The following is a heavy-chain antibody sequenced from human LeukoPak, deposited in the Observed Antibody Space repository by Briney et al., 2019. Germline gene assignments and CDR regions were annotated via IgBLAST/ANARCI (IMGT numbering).Heavy chain of an antibody. CDR1: GFTFSNAW. J-gene: IGHJ6*03. Sequence: PGGSLRLSCAAYGFTFSNAWMSWVRKAPGKGLEWVGRIKSKTNGGTTDYAAPVKGRFTISRNDSKNTLYMQMNSLKTEDTAVYYCATPLPGGWDYYYYYYMDVWGKGTTVTVSS. CDR3: ATPLPGGWDYYYYYYMDV. D-gene: IGHD1-26*01. V-gene: IGHV3-15*01. CDR2: IKSKTNGGTT.